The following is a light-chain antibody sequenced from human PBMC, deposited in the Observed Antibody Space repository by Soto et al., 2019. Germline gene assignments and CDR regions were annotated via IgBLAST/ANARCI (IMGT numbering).Light chain of an antibody. V-gene: IGKV3-20*01. J-gene: IGKJ2*01. Sequence: EIVLTQSPGTLSLSPGERATLSCRASQSVSSNYLVWYQQRPGQALRLLIYGASSRATGIPDRFSGSGSGTDFALTFSRLEPEDFAVYYCQQYSASPSTFGQGTKLEIK. CDR1: QSVSSNY. CDR3: QQYSASPST. CDR2: GAS.